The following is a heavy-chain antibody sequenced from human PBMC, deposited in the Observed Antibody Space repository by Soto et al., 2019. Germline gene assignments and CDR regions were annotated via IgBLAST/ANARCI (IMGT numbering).Heavy chain of an antibody. V-gene: IGHV3-23*01. Sequence: EVQLLESGGGLVQPGGSLRLSCTASGFTFSTYAMSWVRQAPGKGLEWVSTISDSGSTYYADSVNGRFTISRDNSKNTLYLEMNSMRAENTTVYYCAKDKGGRYCSRTSCLYSCDYWGQGTLVTVSS. CDR2: ISDSGST. J-gene: IGHJ4*02. D-gene: IGHD2-2*01. CDR1: GFTFSTYA. CDR3: AKDKGGRYCSRTSCLYSCDY.